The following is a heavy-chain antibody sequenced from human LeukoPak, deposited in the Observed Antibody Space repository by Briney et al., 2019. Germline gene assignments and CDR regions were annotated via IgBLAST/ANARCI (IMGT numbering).Heavy chain of an antibody. V-gene: IGHV3-23*01. J-gene: IGHJ4*02. D-gene: IGHD3-9*01. CDR2: ISGSGGST. Sequence: GGSLRLSCAASGFTFSSYAMSWVRQAPGKGLEWVSAISGSGGSTYCADSVKGRFTISRDNSKNTLYLQMNSLRAEDTAVYYCAKDTAYYDILTGYYSKYYFDYWGQGTLVTVSS. CDR3: AKDTAYYDILTGYYSKYYFDY. CDR1: GFTFSSYA.